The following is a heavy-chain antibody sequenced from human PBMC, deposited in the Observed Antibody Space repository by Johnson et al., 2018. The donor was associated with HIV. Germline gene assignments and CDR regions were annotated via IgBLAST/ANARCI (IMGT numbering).Heavy chain of an antibody. V-gene: IGHV3-30*14. D-gene: IGHD2-21*02. Sequence: QVQLVESGGGVVQPGRSLRLSCAASGITFSDYAMHWVRQAPGKGLEWVAVISYDGSNKYYADSVKGRFTISRDNSKNTLYLQMGSLRAEDMAVYYCARGTVCGGDCYSRAFDIWGQGTMVTVSS. CDR3: ARGTVCGGDCYSRAFDI. CDR2: ISYDGSNK. J-gene: IGHJ3*02. CDR1: GITFSDYA.